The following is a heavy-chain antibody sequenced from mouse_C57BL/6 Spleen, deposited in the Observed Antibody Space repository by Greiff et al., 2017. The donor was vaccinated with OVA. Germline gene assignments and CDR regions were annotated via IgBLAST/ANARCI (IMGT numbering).Heavy chain of an antibody. D-gene: IGHD1-1*01. J-gene: IGHJ3*01. V-gene: IGHV3-6*01. CDR1: GYSITSGYY. CDR3: ARDYYGSSYGY. CDR2: ISYDGSN. Sequence: EVQLVESGPGLVKPSQSLSLTCSVTGYSITSGYYWNWIRQFPGNKLEWMGYISYDGSNNYNPSLKNRISITRDTSKNQFFLKLNSVTTEDTATYYCARDYYGSSYGYWGQGTLVTVSA.